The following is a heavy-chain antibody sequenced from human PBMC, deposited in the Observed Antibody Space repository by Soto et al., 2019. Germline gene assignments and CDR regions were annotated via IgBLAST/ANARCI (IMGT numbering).Heavy chain of an antibody. J-gene: IGHJ4*02. Sequence: CSPGIGCAASGLSVSSYVMSWVRQAPGKGLEWVSSISSSGDDTYYADSAKGRFTISRDNSKNTLYLQIHSLRAEDTAEYYCARDRIPVSLVVLTDQPSAFDYSAQGTRVTVSS. CDR1: GLSVSSYV. CDR2: ISSSGDDT. V-gene: IGHV3-23*01. D-gene: IGHD3-22*01. CDR3: ARDRIPVSLVVLTDQPSAFDY.